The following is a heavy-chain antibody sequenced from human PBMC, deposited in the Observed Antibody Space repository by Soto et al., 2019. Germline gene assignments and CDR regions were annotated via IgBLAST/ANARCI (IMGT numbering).Heavy chain of an antibody. V-gene: IGHV4-31*03. CDR1: GGSIRSGGYY. Sequence: QVQLQESGPGLVKPSQTLSLTCTVSGGSIRSGGYYWSWIRQHPGKGLEWIGYIFDSGSTFYNPSLECRVTVSVDPSKNQCSLQLTSVTAADTAVYYCARDVVTTYGLDVWGQGTTVTVSS. J-gene: IGHJ6*02. D-gene: IGHD2-21*02. CDR3: ARDVVTTYGLDV. CDR2: IFDSGST.